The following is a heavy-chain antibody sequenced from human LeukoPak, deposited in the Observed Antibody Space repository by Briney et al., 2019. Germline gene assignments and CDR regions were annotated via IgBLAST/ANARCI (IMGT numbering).Heavy chain of an antibody. V-gene: IGHV4-4*02. CDR1: GGSISSSNR. CDR3: ARAGYGSGPREPYYYGMDV. CDR2: IYHSGST. J-gene: IGHJ6*04. Sequence: PSGTLSLTCAVSGGSISSSNRWSWVRQPPGKGLEWIGYIYHSGSTYYNPSLKSRVTISVDRSKNQFSLKLSSVTAADTAVYYCARAGYGSGPREPYYYGMDVWGKGTTVTVSS. D-gene: IGHD3-10*01.